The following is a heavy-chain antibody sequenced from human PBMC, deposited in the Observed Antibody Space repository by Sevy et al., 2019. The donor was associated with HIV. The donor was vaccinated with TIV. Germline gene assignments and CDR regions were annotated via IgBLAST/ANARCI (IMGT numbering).Heavy chain of an antibody. CDR1: GYTLTELS. CDR3: ATNSPGYSSGWYLSREV. CDR2: FDPEDGET. Sequence: ASVKVSCKVSGYTLTELSMHWVRQAPGKGLEWMGGFDPEDGETIYAQKFQGRVTMTEDTSTDTAYMELSSLRSVDTAVYYCATNSPGYSSGWYLSREVWGQGTLVTVSS. J-gene: IGHJ4*02. V-gene: IGHV1-24*01. D-gene: IGHD6-19*01.